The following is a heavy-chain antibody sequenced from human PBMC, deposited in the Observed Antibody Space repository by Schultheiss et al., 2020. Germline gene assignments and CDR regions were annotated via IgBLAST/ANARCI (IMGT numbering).Heavy chain of an antibody. J-gene: IGHJ5*02. CDR1: GYTFTGYY. CDR3: AREDSLSWFDP. Sequence: ASVKVSCKASGYTFTGYYMHWVRQAPGQGLEWMGWINAGNGNTKYSQKFQGRVTITRDTSASTAYMELSSLRSEDTAVYYCAREDSLSWFDPWGQGTLVTVSS. V-gene: IGHV1-3*01. CDR2: INAGNGNT.